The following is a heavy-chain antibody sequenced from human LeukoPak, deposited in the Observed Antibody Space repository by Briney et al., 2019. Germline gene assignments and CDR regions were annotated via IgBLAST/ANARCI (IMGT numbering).Heavy chain of an antibody. Sequence: GGSLRLSCAASGFTVSTNYMSWVRQAPGKGLEWVSVIYSGGNTYYADSVKGRFTISRDNSKNTLYLQMNSLRAEDTAVYYCARDSGTRVGYFDYWGQGTLVTVSS. CDR2: IYSGGNT. V-gene: IGHV3-66*01. D-gene: IGHD4-23*01. CDR3: ARDSGTRVGYFDY. J-gene: IGHJ4*02. CDR1: GFTVSTNY.